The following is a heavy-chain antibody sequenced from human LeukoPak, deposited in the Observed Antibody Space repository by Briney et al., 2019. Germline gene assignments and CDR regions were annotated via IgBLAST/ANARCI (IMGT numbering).Heavy chain of an antibody. CDR2: IYYSGST. D-gene: IGHD6-13*01. V-gene: IGHV4-59*08. CDR3: ARRGSSWLYYFDY. J-gene: IGHJ4*02. CDR1: GGSISGYY. Sequence: SETLSLTCTVSGGSISGYYWSWIRQPPGKGLEWIGYIYYSGSTNYNPSLQSRVTLSVDTSKNQFSLKLSSVTAADTAVYYCARRGSSWLYYFDYWGQGTLVTVSS.